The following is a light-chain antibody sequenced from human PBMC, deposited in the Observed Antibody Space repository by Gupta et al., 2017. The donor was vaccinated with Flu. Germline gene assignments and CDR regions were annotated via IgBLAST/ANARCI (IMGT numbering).Light chain of an antibody. J-gene: IGLJ1*01. V-gene: IGLV2-14*01. CDR1: SRDVGGYNY. CDR3: SSYTSSSTLGGYV. Sequence: QSALTQPASVSGSPGQSITISCTGTSRDVGGYNYVSWYQQHPGKAPKLMIYEVSNRPSGVSNRFSGSKSGNTASLTISGLQAEDEADYYCSSYTSSSTLGGYVFGTGTKVTVL. CDR2: EVS.